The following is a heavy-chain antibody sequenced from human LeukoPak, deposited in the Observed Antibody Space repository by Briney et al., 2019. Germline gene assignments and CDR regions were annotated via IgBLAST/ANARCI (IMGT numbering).Heavy chain of an antibody. CDR2: IYSGGST. CDR3: ARNPLGVIPDY. J-gene: IGHJ4*02. Sequence: GGSLRLSCAASGFTVSSNYMSWVRQAPGKGLEWVSVIYSGGSTYYADSVKGRFTISRDNSKNTLYLQMNSLRAEDTAVYYCARNPLGVIPDYWGQGTLVTVSS. D-gene: IGHD3-16*02. V-gene: IGHV3-53*01. CDR1: GFTVSSNY.